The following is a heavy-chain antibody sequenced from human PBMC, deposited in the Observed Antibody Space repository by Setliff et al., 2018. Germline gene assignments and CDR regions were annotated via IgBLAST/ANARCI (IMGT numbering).Heavy chain of an antibody. CDR1: GASINSSTFF. J-gene: IGHJ4*02. D-gene: IGHD3-3*01. CDR2: IYYSGST. CDR3: ASHPRVTIFGVVAFDY. Sequence: SETLSLTCIVSGASINSSTFFWGLIRQPPGKGLEWVATIYYSGSTYSNPSLKSRLIISVDAPDNQFSVKLSSVTAADTAAYYCASHPRVTIFGVVAFDYWGQGILVTVSS. V-gene: IGHV4-39*01.